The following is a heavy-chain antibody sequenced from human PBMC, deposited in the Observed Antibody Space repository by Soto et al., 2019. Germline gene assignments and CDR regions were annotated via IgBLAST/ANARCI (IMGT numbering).Heavy chain of an antibody. CDR1: GFTFSSYW. CDR2: IKQDGSEK. CDR3: ATIRIGYDFWSGYWSGPHDMDV. D-gene: IGHD3-3*01. V-gene: IGHV3-7*01. Sequence: GGSLRLSCAASGFTFSSYWMSWVRQAPGKGLEWVANIKQDGSEKYYVDSVKGRFTISRDNAKNSLYLQMNSLRAEDTAVYYCATIRIGYDFWSGYWSGPHDMDVWGKGTTVTVSS. J-gene: IGHJ6*04.